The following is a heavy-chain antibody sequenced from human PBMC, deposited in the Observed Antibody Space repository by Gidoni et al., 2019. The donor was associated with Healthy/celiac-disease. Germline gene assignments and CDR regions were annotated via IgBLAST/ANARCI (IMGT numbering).Heavy chain of an antibody. Sequence: QVQLVQSGAEVKKPGASVKVSCKASGYTFTSYGINWVRQAPGQGLEWMGWSSAYNGNTNYAQKLQGRITMTTDKSTSTAYMELRSLKSDDTAVYYCARGYCTSNSCHGVLGWFDPWGQGTLVTVSS. D-gene: IGHD2-2*01. CDR1: GYTFTSYG. V-gene: IGHV1-18*01. J-gene: IGHJ5*02. CDR2: SSAYNGNT. CDR3: ARGYCTSNSCHGVLGWFDP.